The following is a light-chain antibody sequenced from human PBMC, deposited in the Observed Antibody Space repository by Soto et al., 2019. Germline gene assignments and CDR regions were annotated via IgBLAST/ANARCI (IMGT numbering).Light chain of an antibody. CDR1: QSVSDTF. CDR3: QQYVTSPWT. Sequence: EIVLTQSPGTLSLSPGERVTLSCRASQSVSDTFIAWYQQKPGQAPRLLIYGGFYRATGIPGRFSGSGSGTDFTLTITRLEPEDLAMYYCQQYVTSPWTFGQGTRLDIK. V-gene: IGKV3-20*01. J-gene: IGKJ1*01. CDR2: GGF.